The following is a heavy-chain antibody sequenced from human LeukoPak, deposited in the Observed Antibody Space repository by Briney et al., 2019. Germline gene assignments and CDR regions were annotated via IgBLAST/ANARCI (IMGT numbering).Heavy chain of an antibody. Sequence: GGSLRLSCAASGFTFSSYGMHWVRQAPGKGLEWVAFIRYDGSNKYYADSVKGRFTISRDNSKNTLNLQMNSLRAEDTAVYYCAKVGHYSSSWDFDYWGQGTLVTVSS. D-gene: IGHD6-13*01. V-gene: IGHV3-30*02. CDR2: IRYDGSNK. CDR3: AKVGHYSSSWDFDY. J-gene: IGHJ4*02. CDR1: GFTFSSYG.